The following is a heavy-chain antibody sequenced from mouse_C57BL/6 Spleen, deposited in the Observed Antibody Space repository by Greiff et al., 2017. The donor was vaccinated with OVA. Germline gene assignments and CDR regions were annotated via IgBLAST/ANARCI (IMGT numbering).Heavy chain of an antibody. D-gene: IGHD1-1*01. Sequence: QVQLQQPGAELVKPGASVKLSCKASGYTFTSYWMHWVKQRPGQGLAWIGMIHPNSGSTNYNEKFKSKATLTVDKSSSTAYMQLSSLTSEDSAVYYCASPSTVVESDFDYWGQGTTLTVSS. CDR1: GYTFTSYW. J-gene: IGHJ2*01. V-gene: IGHV1-64*01. CDR3: ASPSTVVESDFDY. CDR2: IHPNSGST.